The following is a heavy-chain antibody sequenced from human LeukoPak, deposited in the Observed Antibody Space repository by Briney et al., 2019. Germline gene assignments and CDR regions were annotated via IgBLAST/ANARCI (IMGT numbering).Heavy chain of an antibody. D-gene: IGHD3-3*01. CDR3: TSLPYYDFWSGYYWFDY. Sequence: GRSLRLSCTASGSTFGDYAMSWVRQAPGKGLEWVGFIRSKAYGGTTEYAASVKGRFTISRDDSKSIAYLQMNSLKTEDTAVYYCTSLPYYDFWSGYYWFDYWGQGTLVTVSS. V-gene: IGHV3-49*04. J-gene: IGHJ4*02. CDR2: IRSKAYGGTT. CDR1: GSTFGDYA.